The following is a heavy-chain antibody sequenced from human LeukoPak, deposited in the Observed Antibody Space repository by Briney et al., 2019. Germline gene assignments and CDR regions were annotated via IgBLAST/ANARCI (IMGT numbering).Heavy chain of an antibody. V-gene: IGHV3-33*01. CDR2: IWYDGSNK. CDR1: GFTFSSYG. J-gene: IGHJ4*02. CDR3: ARVGMIYDSSGYLDY. D-gene: IGHD3-22*01. Sequence: GGSLRLSCAASGFTFSSYGMHWVRQAPGKGLEWVAVIWYDGSNKYYADSVKGRFTISRDNSKNTLYLQMNSLRAEDTAVYYCARVGMIYDSSGYLDYWGQGTLVTVSS.